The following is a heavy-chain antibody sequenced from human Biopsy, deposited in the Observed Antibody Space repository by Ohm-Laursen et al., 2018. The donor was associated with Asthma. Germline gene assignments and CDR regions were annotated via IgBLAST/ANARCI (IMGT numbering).Heavy chain of an antibody. CDR2: HDHEEGGT. CDR1: GYSLTDLS. D-gene: IGHD3-22*01. V-gene: IGHV1-24*01. Sequence: GSSVNVSCKVSGYSLTDLSMHWVRQAPGQGLEWMGGHDHEEGGTVNARRFQGRVTMTEDTSTDTAYMELSRLRSEDTAVYYCARSYDTDSYPVLVLDYWGQGTLVTVSS. J-gene: IGHJ4*02. CDR3: ARSYDTDSYPVLVLDY.